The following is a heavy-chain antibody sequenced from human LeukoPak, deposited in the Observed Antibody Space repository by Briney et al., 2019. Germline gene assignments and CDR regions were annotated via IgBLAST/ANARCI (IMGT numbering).Heavy chain of an antibody. D-gene: IGHD6-13*01. Sequence: AGSLRLSCAASGFTFRRFAMSWVRQAPGKGLQWASRIIGSGRTTFYADSVKGRFTISRDNSKNTLYLQMNSLRAEDTAIYYCAKKAADTYFSWYMDVWGKGTTVTVSS. CDR1: GFTFRRFA. CDR2: IIGSGRTT. J-gene: IGHJ6*03. V-gene: IGHV3-23*01. CDR3: AKKAADTYFSWYMDV.